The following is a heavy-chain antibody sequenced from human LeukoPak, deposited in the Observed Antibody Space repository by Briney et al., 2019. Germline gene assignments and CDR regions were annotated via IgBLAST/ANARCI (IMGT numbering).Heavy chain of an antibody. CDR2: TYYRSTWYN. D-gene: IGHD2-2*01. J-gene: IGHJ5*02. V-gene: IGHV6-1*01. CDR1: GDSVSSNSVT. Sequence: ASQTLSLTCAISGDSVSSNSVTWSWIRQSPSRGLEWLGRTYYRSTWYNDYAASVRGRITVNPDTSKNQFSLHLNSVTPEDTAVYYCARRLTQYDCFDPWGQGILVTVSS. CDR3: ARRLTQYDCFDP.